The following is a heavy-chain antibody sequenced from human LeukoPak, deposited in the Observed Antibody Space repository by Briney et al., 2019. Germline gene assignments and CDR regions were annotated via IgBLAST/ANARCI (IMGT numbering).Heavy chain of an antibody. CDR1: SGPISSYY. Sequence: SETLSLTCIVSSGPISSYYWSWIRQPPGKGLEWIGYIYYSGSTNYNPSLKTRVSISVDTSKNQFSLKLSSVTAADTAVYYCARDTNAFDIWGQGTMVTVSS. J-gene: IGHJ3*02. V-gene: IGHV4-59*01. D-gene: IGHD1-26*01. CDR2: IYYSGST. CDR3: ARDTNAFDI.